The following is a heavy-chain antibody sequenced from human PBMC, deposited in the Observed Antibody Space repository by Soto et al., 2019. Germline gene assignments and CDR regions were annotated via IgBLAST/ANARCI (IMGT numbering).Heavy chain of an antibody. CDR1: GFTFSSYG. CDR3: AKETYSGPLDY. D-gene: IGHD2-15*01. V-gene: IGHV3-30*18. J-gene: IGHJ4*02. Sequence: GGSLRLSCAASGFTFSSYGMHWVRQAPGKGLEWVAVISYDGSNKYYADSEKGRITISRDNSKNTLYLQMNSLRAVDTAVYYCAKETYSGPLDYWGQGTLVTVSS. CDR2: ISYDGSNK.